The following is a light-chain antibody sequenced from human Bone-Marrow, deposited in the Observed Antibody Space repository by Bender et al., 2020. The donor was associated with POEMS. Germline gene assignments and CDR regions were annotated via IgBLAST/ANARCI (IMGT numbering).Light chain of an antibody. J-gene: IGLJ1*01. Sequence: QSALTQPASVSGSPGQSITISCTGTISDVGGYSHVSWYQQHPGKAPTLMIYEGSKRPSGVSARFSGSKFGNTASLTISGLQTDDEADYYCCSYTRRTSYVFGSGTKVTVL. CDR2: EGS. V-gene: IGLV2-14*02. CDR3: CSYTRRTSYV. CDR1: ISDVGGYSH.